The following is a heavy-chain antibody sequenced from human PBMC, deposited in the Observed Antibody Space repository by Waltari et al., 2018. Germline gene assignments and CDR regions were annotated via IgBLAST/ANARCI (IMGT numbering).Heavy chain of an antibody. CDR2: ASFDGSTT. CDR3: AKDAFGNTYLDH. D-gene: IGHD3-10*01. V-gene: IGHV3-30*18. CDR1: GFSLSHFG. J-gene: IGHJ5*02. Sequence: QVQLVESGGGVVQPGMSLRLSCAASGFSLSHFGMHWVRQAPGKGLEWVALASFDGSTTYYADSVRGRFTISRDNSKNTLYPDINTLRVDDTAIYYCAKDAFGNTYLDHWGQGTLVTVSS.